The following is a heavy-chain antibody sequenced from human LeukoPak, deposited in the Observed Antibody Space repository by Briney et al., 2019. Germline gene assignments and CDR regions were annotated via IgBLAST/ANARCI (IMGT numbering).Heavy chain of an antibody. V-gene: IGHV4-39*07. D-gene: IGHD3-22*01. CDR2: IYYSGST. J-gene: IGHJ3*02. CDR3: ARDPGSSGFDAFDI. Sequence: PSETLSLTCTVSGGSISSYYWSWIRQPPGKGLEWIGSIYYSGSTYYNPSLKSRVTISVDTSKNQFSLKLSSVTAADTAVYYCARDPGSSGFDAFDIWGQGTMVTVSS. CDR1: GGSISSYY.